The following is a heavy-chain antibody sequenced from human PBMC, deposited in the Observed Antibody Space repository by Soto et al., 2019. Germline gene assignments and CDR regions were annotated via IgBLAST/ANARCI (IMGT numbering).Heavy chain of an antibody. Sequence: SVKVSCKASAGTSRSYSMNWVRQAPGQGLEWMGGIVPMFGTPNYAQKFQGRVTITADESTSTVYMELTSLRSEDTAVYYCARSRVVAARTYYYYAMDAWGQGTTVTVSS. D-gene: IGHD2-15*01. CDR3: ARSRVVAARTYYYYAMDA. J-gene: IGHJ6*02. CDR1: AGTSRSYS. CDR2: IVPMFGTP. V-gene: IGHV1-69*13.